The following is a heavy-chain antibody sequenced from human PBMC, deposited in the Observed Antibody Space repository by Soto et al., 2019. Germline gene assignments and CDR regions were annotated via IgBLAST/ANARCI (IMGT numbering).Heavy chain of an antibody. CDR2: ISYDGSNK. Sequence: AGGSLRLSCAASGFTFSSYGMHWVRQAPGKGLEWVAVISYDGSNKYYADSVKGRFTISRDNSKNTLYLQMNSLRAEDTAVYYCAKGWELLHYYYGMDVWGQGTTVTVSS. D-gene: IGHD1-26*01. CDR1: GFTFSSYG. CDR3: AKGWELLHYYYGMDV. J-gene: IGHJ6*02. V-gene: IGHV3-30*18.